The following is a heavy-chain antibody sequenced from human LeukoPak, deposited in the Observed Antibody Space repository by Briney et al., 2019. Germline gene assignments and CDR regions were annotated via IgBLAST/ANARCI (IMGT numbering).Heavy chain of an antibody. D-gene: IGHD5-24*01. CDR3: ATCLRGWLQPKFDY. Sequence: ASVKVSYKVSGYTLTELSMHWLRQAPGKGLEWMGGFDPEDGETIYAQKFQGRVTMTEDTSTDTAYMELSSLISEDTAVYYCATCLRGWLQPKFDYWGQGTLVTVSS. J-gene: IGHJ4*02. CDR2: FDPEDGET. CDR1: GYTLTELS. V-gene: IGHV1-24*01.